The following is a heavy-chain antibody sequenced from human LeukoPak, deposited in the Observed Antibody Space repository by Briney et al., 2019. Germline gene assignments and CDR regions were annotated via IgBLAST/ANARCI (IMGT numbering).Heavy chain of an antibody. Sequence: ARSLRLSCAASGFTFNTYAMHWVRQAPGKGLEWVTIISYDGSKKYYIDSVRGRFTISRDNSKNTLYLQMNSLRLEDTALYYCAGGDQYRGYDYPGVWGQGILVSVSS. CDR2: ISYDGSKK. V-gene: IGHV3-30*04. J-gene: IGHJ4*02. CDR1: GFTFNTYA. D-gene: IGHD5-12*01. CDR3: AGGDQYRGYDYPGV.